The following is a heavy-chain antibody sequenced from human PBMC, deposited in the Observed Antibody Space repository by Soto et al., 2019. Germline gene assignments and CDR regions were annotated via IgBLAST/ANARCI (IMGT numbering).Heavy chain of an antibody. J-gene: IGHJ4*02. CDR1: GGSISSYY. CDR3: ARSSSPFRFGFDY. D-gene: IGHD3-10*01. CDR2: TYYSGST. V-gene: IGHV4-59*01. Sequence: SETLSLTCTVSGGSISSYYWSWIRQPPGKGLEWIGYTYYSGSTNYNPSLKSRVTISVDTSKNQFSLKLSSVTAADTAVYYCARSSSPFRFGFDYWGQGTLVTVSS.